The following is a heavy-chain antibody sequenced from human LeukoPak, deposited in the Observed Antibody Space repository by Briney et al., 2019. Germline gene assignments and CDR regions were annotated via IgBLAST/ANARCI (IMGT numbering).Heavy chain of an antibody. Sequence: ASVKVSCKASGYTFTGYYMHWVRQAPGQGLEWMGWISAYNYNTNYTQKLQGRVTMTTDTSTSTAYMELRSLRSDDTAVYYCARDPGYSSAWYHFDYWGQGTLVTVSS. CDR2: ISAYNYNT. CDR1: GYTFTGYY. D-gene: IGHD6-19*01. J-gene: IGHJ4*02. CDR3: ARDPGYSSAWYHFDY. V-gene: IGHV1-18*04.